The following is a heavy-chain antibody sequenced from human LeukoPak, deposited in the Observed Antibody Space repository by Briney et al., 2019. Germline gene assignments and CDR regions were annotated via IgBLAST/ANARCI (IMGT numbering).Heavy chain of an antibody. V-gene: IGHV4-59*12. CDR2: IYYSGST. CDR1: GGSISSYY. D-gene: IGHD3-10*01. J-gene: IGHJ6*02. Sequence: SETLSLTCTVSGGSISSYYWSWIRQPPGKGLEWIGYIYYSGSTNYNPSLKSRVTISVDTSKNQFSLKLSSVTAADTAVYYCARRKGTMVRGVTDVWGQGTTVTVSS. CDR3: ARRKGTMVRGVTDV.